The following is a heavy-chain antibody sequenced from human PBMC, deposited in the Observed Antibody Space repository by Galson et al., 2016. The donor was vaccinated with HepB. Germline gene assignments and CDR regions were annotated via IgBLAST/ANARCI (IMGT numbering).Heavy chain of an antibody. J-gene: IGHJ3*02. CDR1: GFTFSRYG. Sequence: SLRLSCAVSGFTFSRYGMYWVRQAPAKGLEWVALISYDGSNKYYADSVKGRFTISRDNSKNTLYLQMNSLRAEDTAVYYCAKSQPGYSSGWYTLPIDAFDIWGQGTMVTVPS. CDR2: ISYDGSNK. D-gene: IGHD6-19*01. V-gene: IGHV3-30*18. CDR3: AKSQPGYSSGWYTLPIDAFDI.